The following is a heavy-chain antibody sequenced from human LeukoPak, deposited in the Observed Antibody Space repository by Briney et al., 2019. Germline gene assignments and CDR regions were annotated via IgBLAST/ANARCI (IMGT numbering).Heavy chain of an antibody. CDR2: INHSGST. CDR1: GGSFSGYY. Sequence: SETLSLTCAVYGGSFSGYYWSWIRQPPGKGLEWIGEINHSGSTNYNPSLKSRVTISVDTSKNQFSLKLSSVTAADTAVYYCARAGYYYDSSGPLGSFDYWGQGTLVTVSS. V-gene: IGHV4-34*01. J-gene: IGHJ4*02. D-gene: IGHD3-22*01. CDR3: ARAGYYYDSSGPLGSFDY.